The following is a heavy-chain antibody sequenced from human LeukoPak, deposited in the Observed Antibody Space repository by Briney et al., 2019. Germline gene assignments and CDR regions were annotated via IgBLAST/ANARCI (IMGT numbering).Heavy chain of an antibody. D-gene: IGHD4-23*01. V-gene: IGHV3-66*04. CDR2: IYSGGST. CDR3: PKPLLIPGN. Sequence: PGGSLRLSCAASGFTFSSYSMNWVRQAPGKGLEWVSVIYSGGSTYYADSVKGRFTISRDNSRHTLYLQLNSLRVEDTAFYYCPKPLLIPGNWGPGTLVTVSS. CDR1: GFTFSSYS. J-gene: IGHJ4*02.